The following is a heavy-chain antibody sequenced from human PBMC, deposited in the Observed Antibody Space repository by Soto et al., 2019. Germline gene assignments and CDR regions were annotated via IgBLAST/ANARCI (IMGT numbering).Heavy chain of an antibody. D-gene: IGHD3-10*01. CDR3: ARVRITMVRGVIRNYYYYGMDV. CDR1: VGSVSGYS. J-gene: IGHJ6*02. CDR2: INHIGST. V-gene: IGHV4-34*01. Sequence: ETLSRTGAVYVGSVSGYSWSWIRQPPGKGLEWIGEINHIGSTNYNPSLKIRVTISVDTSKNQFSLKLSSVTAADTAVYYCARVRITMVRGVIRNYYYYGMDVWGQGTTVTVS.